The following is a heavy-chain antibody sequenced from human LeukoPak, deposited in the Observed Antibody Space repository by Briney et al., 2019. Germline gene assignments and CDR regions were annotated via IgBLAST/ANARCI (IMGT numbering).Heavy chain of an antibody. CDR3: ARGPPWYFDL. CDR2: INGDGSST. CDR1: GFTFSSYW. D-gene: IGHD6-25*01. V-gene: IGHV3-74*01. Sequence: GGSLKLSCAASGFTFSSYWMHWLRHAPGKGLVWVSRINGDGSSTAYADSVKGRFTISRDNAKNTLYLQMNSLTAEDTAVYYCARGPPWYFDLWGRGTLVTVSS. J-gene: IGHJ2*01.